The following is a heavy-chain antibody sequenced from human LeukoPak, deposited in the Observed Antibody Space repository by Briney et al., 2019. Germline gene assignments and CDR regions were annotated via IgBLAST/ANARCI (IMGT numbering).Heavy chain of an antibody. CDR1: GFTFSTYA. CDR2: ISASGGTT. Sequence: GGSLTLSCAASGFTFSTYAMSWVRQAPGKGLEWVSGISASGGTTYYADSVKGRFTISRDNSKNTLYLQMNSLRAEDTAVYYCAHEYCSGGSCSCWFDPWGQGTLVTVSS. V-gene: IGHV3-23*01. D-gene: IGHD2-15*01. CDR3: AHEYCSGGSCSCWFDP. J-gene: IGHJ5*02.